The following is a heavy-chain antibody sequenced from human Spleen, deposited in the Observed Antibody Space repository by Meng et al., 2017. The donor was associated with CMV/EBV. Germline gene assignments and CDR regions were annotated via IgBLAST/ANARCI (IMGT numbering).Heavy chain of an antibody. CDR2: ISYDGSNK. CDR1: GFTFSSYA. Sequence: GGSLRLSCAASGFTFSSYAMHWVRQAPGKGLEWVAVISYDGSNKYYADSVKGRFTISRDNAKNSLYLQMNSLRAEDTAVYYCARGSSGYYYYGMDVWGQGTTVTVSS. J-gene: IGHJ6*02. CDR3: ARGSSGYYYYGMDV. V-gene: IGHV3-30*04. D-gene: IGHD3-22*01.